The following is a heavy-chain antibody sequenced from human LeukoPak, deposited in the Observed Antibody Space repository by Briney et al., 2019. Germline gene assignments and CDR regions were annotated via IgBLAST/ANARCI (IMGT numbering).Heavy chain of an antibody. D-gene: IGHD2-2*03. CDR1: GGSFSGYY. J-gene: IGHJ6*02. V-gene: IGHV4-39*01. CDR3: ARLGYCSSTSCSPLYGMDV. Sequence: SETLSLTCAVHGGSFSGYYWGWIRQPPGKGLEWIGSIYYSGSTYYNPSLKSRVTISVDTSKNQFSLKLSSVTAADTAVYYCARLGYCSSTSCSPLYGMDVWGQGTTVTVSS. CDR2: IYYSGST.